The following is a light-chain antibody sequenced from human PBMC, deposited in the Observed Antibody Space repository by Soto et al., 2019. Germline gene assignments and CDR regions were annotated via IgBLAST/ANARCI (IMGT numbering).Light chain of an antibody. Sequence: IVLTQSPCTLSLSPGERATLSCRASQSVTTQLAWYQQKPGQTPRLLIYDTSIRAAGVPARFSGSRSGAEFTLTISSLQSEDFAVYYCQHYVTWPLTFGGGTKVDI. CDR1: QSVTTQ. CDR3: QHYVTWPLT. CDR2: DTS. J-gene: IGKJ4*01. V-gene: IGKV3-15*01.